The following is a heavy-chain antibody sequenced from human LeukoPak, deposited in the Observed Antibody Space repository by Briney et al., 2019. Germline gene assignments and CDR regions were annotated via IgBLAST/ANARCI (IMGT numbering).Heavy chain of an antibody. V-gene: IGHV4-61*02. CDR3: ARDSLVFDAFDI. J-gene: IGHJ3*02. CDR2: IYTSGST. CDR1: DGSISSGSYY. Sequence: SETLSLTCTVSDGSISSGSYYWSWIRQPAGKGLEWIGRIYTSGSTNYNPSLKSRVTISVDTSKNQFSLKLSSVTAADTAVYYCARDSLVFDAFDIWGQGTMVTVSS. D-gene: IGHD2-8*01.